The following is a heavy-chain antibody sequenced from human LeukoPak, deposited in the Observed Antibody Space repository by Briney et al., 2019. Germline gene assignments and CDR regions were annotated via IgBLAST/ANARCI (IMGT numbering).Heavy chain of an antibody. CDR2: IYYSGST. CDR3: ASYYGSGSYVFQH. D-gene: IGHD3-10*01. V-gene: IGHV4-39*07. Sequence: PSETLSLTCTVSGGSISSSGYYWGWIRQPPGKGLEWIGSIYYSGSTYYNPSLKSRVTISVDTSKSQFSLKLSSVTAADTAVYYCASYYGSGSYVFQHWGQGTLVTVSS. CDR1: GGSISSSGYY. J-gene: IGHJ1*01.